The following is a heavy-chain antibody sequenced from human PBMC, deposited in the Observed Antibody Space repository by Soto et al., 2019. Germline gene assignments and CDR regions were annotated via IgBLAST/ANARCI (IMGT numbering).Heavy chain of an antibody. J-gene: IGHJ4*01. Sequence: QVQLLQSGAEVKKPGASVKVSCKASGYTFTSYYMHWVRQAPGQGLEWMGIINPSGGSTSYAQKFQGSVTMPRDTPTSTVDMELSSLRSEDTAVYYCARGGGGSAYFWGHGTLVIVSS. CDR3: ARGGGGSAYF. CDR1: GYTFTSYY. V-gene: IGHV1-46*01. D-gene: IGHD2-15*01. CDR2: INPSGGST.